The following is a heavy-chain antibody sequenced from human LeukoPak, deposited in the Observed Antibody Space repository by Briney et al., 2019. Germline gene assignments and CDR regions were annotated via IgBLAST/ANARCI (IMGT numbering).Heavy chain of an antibody. D-gene: IGHD3-10*01. Sequence: SVKVSCKASGYTFTSYDINWVRQAPGQGLEWMGRIIPIVGITNYAQKFQGRVTITADNSTRTAYMELSSLTSEDTAVYYCARGLHFTMVRGGTTNCYYGMDVWGQGTSVTVSS. CDR2: IIPIVGIT. CDR3: ARGLHFTMVRGGTTNCYYGMDV. V-gene: IGHV1-69*04. CDR1: GYTFTSYD. J-gene: IGHJ6*02.